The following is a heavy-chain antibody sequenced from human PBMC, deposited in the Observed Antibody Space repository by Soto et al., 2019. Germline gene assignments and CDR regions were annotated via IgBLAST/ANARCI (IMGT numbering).Heavy chain of an antibody. V-gene: IGHV5-51*01. Sequence: GESLKISCKGSGYSFTSYWIGWVRQMPGKGLEWMGIIYPGDSDTRYSPSFQGQVTISADKSISTAYLQWSSLKASDTAMYYCARLAISVVRGVILYYYYYGMDVWGQGTTVTVSS. CDR2: IYPGDSDT. D-gene: IGHD3-10*01. J-gene: IGHJ6*02. CDR1: GYSFTSYW. CDR3: ARLAISVVRGVILYYYYYGMDV.